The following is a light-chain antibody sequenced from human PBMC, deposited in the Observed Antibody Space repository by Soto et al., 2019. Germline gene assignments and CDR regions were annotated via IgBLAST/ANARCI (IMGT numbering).Light chain of an antibody. Sequence: EIVFTQSPGTVSLSPGERATLSCRASQSVSSSLAWYQQKPGQAPRLLIYGASNGAAGIPDRFSGSGSGTDFSLTINRLEPEDFAVYYCQQYGDSPKYTFGQGTKVDIK. CDR3: QQYGDSPKYT. CDR1: QSVSSS. V-gene: IGKV3-20*01. CDR2: GAS. J-gene: IGKJ2*01.